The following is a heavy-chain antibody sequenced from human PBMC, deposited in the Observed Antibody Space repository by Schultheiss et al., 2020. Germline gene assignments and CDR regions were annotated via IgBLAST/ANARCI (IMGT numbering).Heavy chain of an antibody. CDR1: GFTVSSNY. CDR3: ARASIVNAFDI. V-gene: IGHV3-23*01. Sequence: GGSLRLSCAASGFTVSSNYMSWVRQAPGKGLEWVSAISGSGGSTYYADSVKGRFTISRDNSKNSVYLQMNSLRAEDTAVYYCARASIVNAFDIWGQGTMVTVSS. CDR2: ISGSGGST. J-gene: IGHJ3*02. D-gene: IGHD3-22*01.